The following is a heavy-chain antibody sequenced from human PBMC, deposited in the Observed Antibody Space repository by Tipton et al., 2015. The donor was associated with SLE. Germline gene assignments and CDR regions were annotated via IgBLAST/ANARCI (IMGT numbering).Heavy chain of an antibody. D-gene: IGHD1-26*01. J-gene: IGHJ5*02. Sequence: TLSLTCTVSGDSITGYCWSWIRQSPGKGLEWIGSISTNGVTNYNPSLKSRVTMSIDTSKNQFSLTLTAVTAAETAFYYCAKDGVGANWFDPWGKGILVSVSS. CDR2: ISTNGVT. V-gene: IGHV4-4*08. CDR3: AKDGVGANWFDP. CDR1: GDSITGYC.